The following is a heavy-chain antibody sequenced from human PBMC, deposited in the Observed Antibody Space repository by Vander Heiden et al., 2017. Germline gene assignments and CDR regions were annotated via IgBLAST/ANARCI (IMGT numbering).Heavy chain of an antibody. V-gene: IGHV3-23*01. CDR2: ISAGGGGT. CDR1: GFTFSSYG. Sequence: EVHLLESGGGSVQPGGSLRLSCAASGFTFSSYGMSWVRQAPGKGLEWVSLISAGGGGTYNADSVKGRFTISRDDSKNTLYLQMNSLRAEDTAVYYCAERLTIGDYWGQGTLVTVSS. D-gene: IGHD2-8*01. J-gene: IGHJ4*02. CDR3: AERLTIGDY.